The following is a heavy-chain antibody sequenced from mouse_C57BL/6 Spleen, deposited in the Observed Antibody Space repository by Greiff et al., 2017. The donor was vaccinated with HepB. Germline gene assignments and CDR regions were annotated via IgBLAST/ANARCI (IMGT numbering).Heavy chain of an antibody. D-gene: IGHD1-1*01. V-gene: IGHV1-62-2*01. CDR3: ARHEDPDYYGSRNYAMDY. Sequence: QVQLQQSGAELVKPGASVKLSCKASGYTFTEYTIHWVKQRSGQGLEWIGWFYPGSGSIKYNEKFKDKATLTADKSSSTVYMELSRLTSEDSAVYFCARHEDPDYYGSRNYAMDYWGQGTSVTVSS. J-gene: IGHJ4*01. CDR2: FYPGSGSI. CDR1: GYTFTEYT.